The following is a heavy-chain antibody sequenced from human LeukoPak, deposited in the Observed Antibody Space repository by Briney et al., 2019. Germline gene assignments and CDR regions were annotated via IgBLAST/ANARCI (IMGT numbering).Heavy chain of an antibody. V-gene: IGHV3-7*01. CDR3: ARGPENSSGWWVEGIDAFDI. D-gene: IGHD6-19*01. CDR2: IKQDGSEK. J-gene: IGHJ3*02. Sequence: GGTLRLSCAASGFTFSSYWMSWVRQAPGKGLEWVANIKQDGSEKYYVDSVKGRFTISRDNAKNSLYLQMNSLRAEDTAVYYCARGPENSSGWWVEGIDAFDIWGQGTMVTVSS. CDR1: GFTFSSYW.